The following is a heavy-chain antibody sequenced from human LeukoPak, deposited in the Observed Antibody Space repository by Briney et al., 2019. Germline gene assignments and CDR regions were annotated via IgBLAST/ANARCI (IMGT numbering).Heavy chain of an antibody. CDR1: GYTLPNYE. D-gene: IGHD2-21*01. V-gene: IGHV1-8*03. J-gene: IGHJ3*02. CDR2: MNPDSGNT. CDR3: ARGRCGGNWWCAVDI. Sequence: ASVKVSCKASGYTLPNYEIHWVRQATGQGLEWMGWMNPDSGNTGYAQKFQGRVTITRDTSISTTYMELSSLRSDDTAVYYCARGRCGGNWWCAVDIWGQGTMVSVSS.